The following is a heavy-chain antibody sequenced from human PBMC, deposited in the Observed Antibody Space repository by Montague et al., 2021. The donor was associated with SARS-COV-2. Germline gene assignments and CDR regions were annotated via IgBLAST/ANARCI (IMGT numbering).Heavy chain of an antibody. D-gene: IGHD6-19*01. Sequence: SETLSLTCTVAGGSISSSNYYWGWIRQPPGKGLEWIGSLFYSGSSFYNPSLKSRVTISVDTSKNQCSLRLSSVTAADTAVYYCVAEWLAIYYFDFWGQGTLVTVSS. V-gene: IGHV4-39*01. CDR1: GGSISSSNYY. CDR2: LFYSGSS. CDR3: VAEWLAIYYFDF. J-gene: IGHJ4*02.